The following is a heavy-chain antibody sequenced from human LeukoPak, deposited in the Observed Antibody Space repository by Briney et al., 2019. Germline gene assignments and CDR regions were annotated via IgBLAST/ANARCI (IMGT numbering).Heavy chain of an antibody. V-gene: IGHV3-33*01. CDR1: GFRLSSNG. CDR2: LRSDASNT. CDR3: AREDWGTTGHSFGY. J-gene: IGHJ4*02. Sequence: GRSLRLSCVASGFRLSSNGMHWVRQAPGKGLELVAVLRSDASNTYYADSVKGRFTISRDLSKNTLYLQMTSLRVEDTAVYYCAREDWGTTGHSFGYWGQGTLVTVSS. D-gene: IGHD7-27*01.